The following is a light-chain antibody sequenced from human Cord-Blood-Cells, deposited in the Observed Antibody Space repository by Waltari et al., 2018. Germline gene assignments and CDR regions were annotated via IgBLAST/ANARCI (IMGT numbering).Light chain of an antibody. CDR1: ESDSRN. Sequence: EIVMTHSPATLSVSPGARATLSRMASESDSRNLAWYQQKPGQAPRLLIYGASTRATGTPARCSGRWSGNAFTYSVSSQQSEDFAVYYCQQYNNWPGTFGQGTKLAIK. V-gene: IGKV3-15*01. CDR2: GAS. J-gene: IGKJ2*01. CDR3: QQYNNWPGT.